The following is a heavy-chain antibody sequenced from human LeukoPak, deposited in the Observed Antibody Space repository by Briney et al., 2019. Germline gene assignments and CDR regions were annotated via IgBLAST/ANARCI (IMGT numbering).Heavy chain of an antibody. D-gene: IGHD5-24*01. CDR3: ARDRWRGFDP. Sequence: GGALRLSCAASGFTFSSYSMNWVRQAPGKGLEGVSSISSSSSYIYYADSVKGRFTISRDNAKNSLYLQMNSLRAEDTAVYYCARDRWRGFDPWGQGTLVTVSS. J-gene: IGHJ5*02. V-gene: IGHV3-21*01. CDR2: ISSSSSYI. CDR1: GFTFSSYS.